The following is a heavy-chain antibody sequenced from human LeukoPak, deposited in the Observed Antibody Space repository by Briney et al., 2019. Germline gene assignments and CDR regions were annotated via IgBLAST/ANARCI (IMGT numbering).Heavy chain of an antibody. D-gene: IGHD6-13*01. CDR3: ARGVSPLNSYFDY. CDR1: GFTFSTYW. V-gene: IGHV3-74*01. CDR2: INSDGSDT. J-gene: IGHJ4*02. Sequence: PGGSLRLSCAASGFTFSTYWMHWVRQAPGKGLVWVSRINSDGSDTSYADSVKGRFTISRDNAKNTLYLQMNSLRAEDTAVYYCARGVSPLNSYFDYWGQGTLVTVSS.